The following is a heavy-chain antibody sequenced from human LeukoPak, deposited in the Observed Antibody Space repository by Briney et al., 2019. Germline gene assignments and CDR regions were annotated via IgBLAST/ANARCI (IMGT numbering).Heavy chain of an antibody. CDR1: GFTFSSYT. V-gene: IGHV3-21*01. J-gene: IGHJ6*03. Sequence: GGSLRLSCAASGFTFSSYTMNWVRQAPGKGLEWVSSISSSSSYMYYADSVKGRFTISRDNAKNSLYLQMNSLRAEDTAVYYCARAQYYYYMDVRGKGTTVTVSS. CDR2: ISSSSSYM. CDR3: ARAQYYYYMDV.